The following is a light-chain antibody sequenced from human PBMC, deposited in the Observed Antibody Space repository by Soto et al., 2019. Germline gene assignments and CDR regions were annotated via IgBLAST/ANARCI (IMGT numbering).Light chain of an antibody. CDR1: QSVSSSY. J-gene: IGKJ1*01. CDR3: QRYGSSRT. V-gene: IGKV3-20*01. CDR2: GAS. Sequence: EIVLTQSPGTLSLSPGERATLSCRASQSVSSSYLAWYQQKPGQAPRLLIYGASSRATGIPDRFSGSGSGTDFTLTISRLEPEDFSVYYCQRYGSSRTFGQGPKVEIK.